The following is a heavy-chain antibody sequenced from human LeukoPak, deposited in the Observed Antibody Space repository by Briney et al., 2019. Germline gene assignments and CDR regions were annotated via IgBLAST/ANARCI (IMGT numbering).Heavy chain of an antibody. J-gene: IGHJ5*02. CDR1: GDSISSRTYY. CDR3: ARDVSSMFPNWFDP. V-gene: IGHV4-31*03. Sequence: SQTLSLTCSVSGDSISSRTYYWTWIRQHPEKGLEWIGYIWNSGSTNYNPALKSRVTISGDTSKNQFSLKLTSVTAADTAIYYCARDVSSMFPNWFDPWGQGILVIVSS. D-gene: IGHD6-6*01. CDR2: IWNSGST.